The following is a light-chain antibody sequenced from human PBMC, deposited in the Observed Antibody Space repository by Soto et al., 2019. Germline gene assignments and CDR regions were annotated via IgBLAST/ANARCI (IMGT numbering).Light chain of an antibody. Sequence: EIVLTQSPGTLSLSPGERATLSCRASQSVSSSYLAWYQHKPGQPPRLLIYAASSSATGIPDRFSGSGSGTDFTLTISRLEPEDFAVYYCQQYDNSLYTFGQGTKLEIK. CDR2: AAS. CDR1: QSVSSSY. CDR3: QQYDNSLYT. V-gene: IGKV3-20*01. J-gene: IGKJ2*01.